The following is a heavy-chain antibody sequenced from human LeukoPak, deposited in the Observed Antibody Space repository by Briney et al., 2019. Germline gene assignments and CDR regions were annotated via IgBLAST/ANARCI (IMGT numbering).Heavy chain of an antibody. V-gene: IGHV4-39*01. CDR3: ARRRAGRDWFDP. D-gene: IGHD6-19*01. CDR2: IYYSGNT. J-gene: IGHJ5*02. Sequence: SETLSLTCAVSGGSISSSNYYWGWIRQPPGQGLEWIGSIYYSGNTYYNPSLKSRVTISVDTSKNQFSLKLSSVTATDTAVYYCARRRAGRDWFDPWGQGTLVTVSS. CDR1: GGSISSSNYY.